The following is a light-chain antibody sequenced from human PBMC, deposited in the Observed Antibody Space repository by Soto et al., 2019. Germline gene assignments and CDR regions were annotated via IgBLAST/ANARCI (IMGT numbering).Light chain of an antibody. J-gene: IGKJ1*01. CDR1: QSLTSYK. CDR3: LQYDTPPRT. V-gene: IGKV3-20*01. CDR2: GAS. Sequence: EIVLMQSPGTLSLSPGERATLSCRASQSLTSYKLAWYQQKPGQSPRLLIYGASSRAPGIPDRFSGSGSGTVFTFTSSRLEPEDYAVYYRLQYDTPPRTFGQGTKVDIK.